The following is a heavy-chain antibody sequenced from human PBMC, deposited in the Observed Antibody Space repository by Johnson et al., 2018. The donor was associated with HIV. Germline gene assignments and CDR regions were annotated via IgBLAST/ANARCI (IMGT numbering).Heavy chain of an antibody. CDR3: AGDNLPGIAVYGGAFDI. CDR1: GFTFSSYG. Sequence: VQLVESWGGVVQPGRSLRLSCAASGFTFSSYGMHWVRQAPGKGLAWVASIKQDGSAKYYVDSVKGRFTISRDNAKNSLYVQMSSLRAEDTAVYFCAGDNLPGIAVYGGAFDIWGQGTMVTVSS. D-gene: IGHD6-19*01. J-gene: IGHJ3*02. V-gene: IGHV3-7*01. CDR2: IKQDGSAK.